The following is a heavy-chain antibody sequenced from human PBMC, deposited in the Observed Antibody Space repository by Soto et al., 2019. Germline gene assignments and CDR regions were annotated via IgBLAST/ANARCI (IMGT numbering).Heavy chain of an antibody. CDR1: GGSISSGGYS. CDR3: ARGGVVVPAAIIGAFDI. D-gene: IGHD2-2*02. CDR2: IYHSGST. J-gene: IGHJ3*02. V-gene: IGHV4-30-2*01. Sequence: QLQLQESGSGLVKPSQTLSLTCAVSGGSISSGGYSWSWIRQPPGKGLEWIGYIYHSGSTYYNPSLKRRVPKSVDRSKHQFSLKLSSVTAADTAVYYCARGGVVVPAAIIGAFDIWGQGTMVTVSS.